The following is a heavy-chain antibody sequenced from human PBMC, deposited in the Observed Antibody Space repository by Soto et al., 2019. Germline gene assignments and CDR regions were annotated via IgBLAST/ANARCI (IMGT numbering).Heavy chain of an antibody. CDR1: GFSLSTTAEG. CDR2: IYWDDDE. V-gene: IGHV2-5*02. CDR3: AHGSCSSADCYPNPYLDY. J-gene: IGHJ4*02. Sequence: QITLKESGPTLVKPTQTLTLTCTFSGFSLSTTAEGVGWIRQPPGKALEWLALIYWDDDERYSPSLKSRLTITKDTSKNQVVLTMTIVDPVDTATYYCAHGSCSSADCYPNPYLDYWGQGILVTVS. D-gene: IGHD2-2*01.